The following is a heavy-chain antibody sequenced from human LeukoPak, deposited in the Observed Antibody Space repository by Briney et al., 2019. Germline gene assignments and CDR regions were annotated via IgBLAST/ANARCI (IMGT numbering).Heavy chain of an antibody. D-gene: IGHD2-21*01. Sequence: XXVRQXPXXXLQWVAVIWYDESKKYYTDSVKGRFTISRDVSKNTLYLQMNSLRAEDSAMYYCARDGGIGLDYWGQGTLVTVSS. J-gene: IGHJ4*02. CDR3: ARDGGIGLDY. CDR2: IWYDESKK. V-gene: IGHV3-33*01.